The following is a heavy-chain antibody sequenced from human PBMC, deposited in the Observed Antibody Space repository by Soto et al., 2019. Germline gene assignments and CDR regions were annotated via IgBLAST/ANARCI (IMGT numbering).Heavy chain of an antibody. V-gene: IGHV1-2*04. D-gene: IGHD3-3*01. J-gene: IGHJ6*01. Sequence: ASVKVSCKASGYTFTGYYMHSVRQAPGQGLEWMGWINPNSGGTNYAQKFQGWVTMTRDTSISTAYMELSRLRSDDTAVYYCARVYYDFWSGSDGMDVWGQGTTVTVSS. CDR2: INPNSGGT. CDR1: GYTFTGYY. CDR3: ARVYYDFWSGSDGMDV.